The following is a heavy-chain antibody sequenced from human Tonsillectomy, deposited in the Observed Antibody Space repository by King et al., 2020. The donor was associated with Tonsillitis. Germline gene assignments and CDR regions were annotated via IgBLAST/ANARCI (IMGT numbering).Heavy chain of an antibody. CDR2: MFSNDEK. CDR1: GFSLSDGRMG. V-gene: IGHV2-26*01. Sequence: TLKESGPVLVKPTETLTLTCTVSGFSLSDGRMGVSWIRQPPGKALEWLAYMFSNDEKPYSTSLKSRLTIPKDTSKSQVVLTLTDMDPEDTATYFCARIGPYCSGGNCYSGTYHYYFGMDVWGQGTTVTVSS. D-gene: IGHD2-15*01. J-gene: IGHJ6*02. CDR3: ARIGPYCSGGNCYSGTYHYYFGMDV.